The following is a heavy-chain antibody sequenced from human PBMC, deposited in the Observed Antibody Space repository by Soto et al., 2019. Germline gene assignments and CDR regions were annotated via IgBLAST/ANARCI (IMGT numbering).Heavy chain of an antibody. CDR1: GFSFRDYD. D-gene: IGHD1-26*01. V-gene: IGHV3-13*05. Sequence: GGSLRLSCAASGFSFRDYDMHWVRQRKGKGLEWVSALGAARDPYYVGSVKGRFSVSRDNAQNSLFLQMNNLRVDDTAVYFCARAYLGRLPRRADYYYAMDVWDRGTTVTVSS. J-gene: IGHJ6*02. CDR3: ARAYLGRLPRRADYYYAMDV. CDR2: LGAARDP.